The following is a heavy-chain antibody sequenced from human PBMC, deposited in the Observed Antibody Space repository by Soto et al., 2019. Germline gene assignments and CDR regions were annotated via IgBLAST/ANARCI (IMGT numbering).Heavy chain of an antibody. V-gene: IGHV4-59*01. J-gene: IGHJ4*02. Sequence: SETLSLTCTVSGDSITGSYWSWMRQPPGKTLEWIGYIYHSGTTTYNPSLKSRVSISVDTSKNQFSLRLTSVIAADTAVYYCARDMPYAAGSLAGCDYWGQGILVTVSS. D-gene: IGHD1-26*01. CDR1: GDSITGSY. CDR3: ARDMPYAAGSLAGCDY. CDR2: IYHSGTT.